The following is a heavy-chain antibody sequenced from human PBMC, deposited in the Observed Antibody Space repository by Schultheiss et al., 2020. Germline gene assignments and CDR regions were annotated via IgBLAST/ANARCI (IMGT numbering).Heavy chain of an antibody. J-gene: IGHJ5*02. Sequence: SETLSLTCTVSGGSISSGGYYWSWIRQHPGKGLEWIGYIYYSGSTYYNPSLKSRVTISVDTSKNQFSLNLTSVTAADTAVYYCARRVRSKFSWFDPWGQGTLVNV. CDR1: GGSISSGGYY. CDR2: IYYSGST. D-gene: IGHD4-11*01. CDR3: ARRVRSKFSWFDP. V-gene: IGHV4-31*03.